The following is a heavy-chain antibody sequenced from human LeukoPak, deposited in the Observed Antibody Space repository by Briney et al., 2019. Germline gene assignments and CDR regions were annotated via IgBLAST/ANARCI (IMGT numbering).Heavy chain of an antibody. D-gene: IGHD2-2*01. Sequence: GGSLRLSCAASGFTFSNAWMSWVRQAPGKGLEGVGRIKSKTDGGTTDYAAPVKGRFTISRDDSKNTLYLQMNSLKTEDTAVYYCTTVGIVVVPAAATYYYYYMDVWGKGTTVTVSS. J-gene: IGHJ6*03. V-gene: IGHV3-15*01. CDR3: TTVGIVVVPAAATYYYYYMDV. CDR1: GFTFSNAW. CDR2: IKSKTDGGTT.